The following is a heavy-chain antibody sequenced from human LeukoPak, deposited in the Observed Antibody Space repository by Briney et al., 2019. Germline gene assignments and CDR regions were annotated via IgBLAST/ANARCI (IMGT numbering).Heavy chain of an antibody. J-gene: IGHJ6*02. V-gene: IGHV4-59*01. Sequence: SETLSLTCAVYGGSFSGYYWSWIRQPPGKGLEWIGYIYYSGSTNYNPSLKSRVTISVDTSKNQFSLKLSSVTAADTAVYYCARDPGYSGYDSAAHYYYGMDVWGQGTTVTVSS. D-gene: IGHD5-12*01. CDR2: IYYSGST. CDR1: GGSFSGYY. CDR3: ARDPGYSGYDSAAHYYYGMDV.